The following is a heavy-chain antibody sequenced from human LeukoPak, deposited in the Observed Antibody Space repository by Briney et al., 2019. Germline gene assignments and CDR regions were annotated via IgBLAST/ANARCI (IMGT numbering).Heavy chain of an antibody. CDR1: GFALRNYW. CDR2: ISGDGSVT. V-gene: IGHV3-74*01. J-gene: IGHJ4*01. Sequence: GGSLRLSCTASGFALRNYWMHWVRQVPGKRLVWVSRISGDGSVTNYADSVQGRFTISRDNAKNILYLQINSLRSEDTAVYYCARYSSSSGGAAYYLDYWGHGTLVTVSS. CDR3: ARYSSSSGGAAYYLDY. D-gene: IGHD6-6*01.